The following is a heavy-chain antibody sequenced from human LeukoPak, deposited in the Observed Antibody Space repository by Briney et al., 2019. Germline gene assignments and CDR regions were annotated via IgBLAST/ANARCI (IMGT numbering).Heavy chain of an antibody. J-gene: IGHJ4*02. CDR2: IDWDDDK. Sequence: SGPTLVHPTPTLTLTCTLSGFSLSTRGMRVSWIRQPPGKALEYLARIDWDDDKFYSTSLKTRPTISKDTSKNQVVLAMTNVDPVDTATYYCARSSNWNFCLDSWGRGTLVTVSS. V-gene: IGHV2-70*04. CDR1: GFSLSTRGMR. CDR3: ARSSNWNFCLDS. D-gene: IGHD1-7*01.